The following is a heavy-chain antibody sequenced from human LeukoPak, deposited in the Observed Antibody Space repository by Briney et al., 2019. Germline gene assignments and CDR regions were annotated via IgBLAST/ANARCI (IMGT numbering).Heavy chain of an antibody. D-gene: IGHD2-15*01. CDR2: ISGSGSDT. CDR1: GFTFSSYA. V-gene: IGHV3-23*01. CDR3: AKGGGSSCYSPSDY. Sequence: PGGSLRLSCGGSGFTFSSYAMSWVRQAPGKGLEWVAGISGSGSDTFYANSVKGRFTISRDTPKSTVYLEMNSLRAEDTAVYYCAKGGGSSCYSPSDYWGQGTLVTVSS. J-gene: IGHJ4*02.